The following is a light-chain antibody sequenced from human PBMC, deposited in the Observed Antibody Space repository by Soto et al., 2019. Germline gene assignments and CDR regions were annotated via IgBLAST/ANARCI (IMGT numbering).Light chain of an antibody. Sequence: QSVLTQPASVSGSPGQSITISCTGTSSDIGDYNFVSWYQQVPGKAPKLIIYEVTKRPSGVSPRFSGSKSGNTASLTISGLRAEDEGDYYCCSYAVSLIYVFGSGTKSPS. CDR1: SSDIGDYNF. CDR3: CSYAVSLIYV. J-gene: IGLJ1*01. CDR2: EVT. V-gene: IGLV2-23*02.